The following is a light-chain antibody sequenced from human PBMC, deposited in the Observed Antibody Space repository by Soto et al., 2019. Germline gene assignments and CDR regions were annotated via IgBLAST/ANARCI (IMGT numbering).Light chain of an antibody. CDR1: NIGSKS. CDR2: YDS. V-gene: IGLV3-21*04. Sequence: SYELTQPPSVSVAPGKTARITCGGNNIGSKSVHWYQQKPGQAPVLVIYYDSDRPSGIPERFSGSNSGNTATLTISRVEAGDEDDYYCQVWDSSSDHGGVFGGCTKLTV. J-gene: IGLJ2*01. CDR3: QVWDSSSDHGGV.